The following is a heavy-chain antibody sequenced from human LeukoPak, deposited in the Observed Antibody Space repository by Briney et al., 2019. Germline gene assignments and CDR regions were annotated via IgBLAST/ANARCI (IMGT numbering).Heavy chain of an antibody. CDR2: ISAYKGNT. CDR3: ARDSLEVGWFDP. CDR1: GYTFTSYG. J-gene: IGHJ5*02. Sequence: GASLKLSCKASGYTFTSYGISWVRQAPGQGLEWMGWISAYKGNTNYAQKLQGRVTMTTDTSTSTAYMELRSLRSDDTAVYYCARDSLEVGWFDPWGQGTLVTVSS. V-gene: IGHV1-18*04.